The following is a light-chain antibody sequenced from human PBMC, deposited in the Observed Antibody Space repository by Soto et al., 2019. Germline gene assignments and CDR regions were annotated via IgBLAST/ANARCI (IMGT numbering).Light chain of an antibody. V-gene: IGKV3-11*01. J-gene: IGKJ2*01. Sequence: DIVLTQSPATLSLSPGERVSLSCRTSRNIDNYLAWYQQKSGQPPRLLIYDASIRTSGVPARFSGSGSGTDFPLTISDLEPEDFAVYYCQQRSDWRPGAFGQGTKLEI. CDR1: RNIDNY. CDR2: DAS. CDR3: QQRSDWRPGA.